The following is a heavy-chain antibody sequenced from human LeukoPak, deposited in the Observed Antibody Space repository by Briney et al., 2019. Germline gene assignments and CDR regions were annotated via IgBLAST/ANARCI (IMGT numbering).Heavy chain of an antibody. Sequence: GGSLRLSCAASGFTFSSYSMNWVRQAPGKGLEWVSAISGSGGSTYYADSVKGRFTISRDNSKNTLYLQMNSLRAEDTAVYYCAKPRGDPYYFDYWGQGTLVTVSS. CDR2: ISGSGGST. CDR1: GFTFSSYS. J-gene: IGHJ4*02. D-gene: IGHD7-27*01. CDR3: AKPRGDPYYFDY. V-gene: IGHV3-23*01.